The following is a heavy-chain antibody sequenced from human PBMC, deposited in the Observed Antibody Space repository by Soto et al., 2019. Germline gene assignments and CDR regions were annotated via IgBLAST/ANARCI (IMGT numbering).Heavy chain of an antibody. Sequence: GGALRLSFATSGFTFNDCAMFWVRQAPGQGLQWVAMISFDGHHQFFVDNLRGRFTVSRDSSQNTLCLQMNSLRPDDTAVYYCSRGTYYPQSSGLHADYWGPGTVVTVSS. J-gene: IGHJ4*02. CDR1: GFTFNDCA. V-gene: IGHV3-30*03. CDR3: SRGTYYPQSSGLHADY. CDR2: ISFDGHHQ. D-gene: IGHD3-22*01.